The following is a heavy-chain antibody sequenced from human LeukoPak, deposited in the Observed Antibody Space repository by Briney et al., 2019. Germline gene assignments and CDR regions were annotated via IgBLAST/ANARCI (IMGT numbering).Heavy chain of an antibody. CDR2: ISYDGSDK. D-gene: IGHD2-21*01. J-gene: IGHJ4*02. CDR3: AGAIGYFDY. Sequence: PGGSLRLSRAASGSSFSTHAMHWVRQAPGKGLEWVGVISYDGSDKYYVDSVKGRFTISRGNSKNTLYLQMNSLRAEDTAVYYCAGAIGYFDYWGQGTLVTVSS. V-gene: IGHV3-30*03. CDR1: GSSFSTHA.